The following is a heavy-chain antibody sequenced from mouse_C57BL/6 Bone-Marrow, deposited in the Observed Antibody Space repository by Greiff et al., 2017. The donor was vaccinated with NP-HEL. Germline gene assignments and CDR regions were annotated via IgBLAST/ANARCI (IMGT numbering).Heavy chain of an antibody. D-gene: IGHD2-2*01. Sequence: EVQLVESGPELVKPGASVKISCKASGYSFTGYYMNWVKQSPEKSLEWIGEINPSTGGTTYNQKFKAKATLTVDKSSSTAYMQLKSLTSEDSAVYYCAILWLRRGYYAMDYWGQGTSVTVSS. CDR1: GYSFTGYY. V-gene: IGHV1-42*01. CDR3: AILWLRRGYYAMDY. J-gene: IGHJ4*01. CDR2: INPSTGGT.